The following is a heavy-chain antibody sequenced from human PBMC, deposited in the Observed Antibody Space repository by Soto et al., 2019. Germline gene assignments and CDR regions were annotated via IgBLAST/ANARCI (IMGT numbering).Heavy chain of an antibody. Sequence: SETLSLTCAVSGGSINSVGYSWNWIRQPPGKGLEWIGYIYHSGSTYYSPSLKSRVTISVDRSTTQFTLKLSSVTAADTAVYYCASSSTAAPLNYWGQGALVTVSS. CDR1: GGSINSVGYS. J-gene: IGHJ4*02. CDR2: IYHSGST. V-gene: IGHV4-30-2*01. D-gene: IGHD6-6*01. CDR3: ASSSTAAPLNY.